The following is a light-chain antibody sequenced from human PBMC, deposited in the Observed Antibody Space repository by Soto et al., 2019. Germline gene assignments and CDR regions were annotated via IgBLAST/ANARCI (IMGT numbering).Light chain of an antibody. CDR2: GAS. Sequence: EIVLTQSPGTLSLSPGERAILSCRASQSVSSSYLAWYQQKPGQAPRLLIYGASSRATGIPDRFSGSGSETDFTLTISRLEPEDFAVYYCQQYGSSSWTFGQGTKVEIK. CDR1: QSVSSSY. J-gene: IGKJ1*01. CDR3: QQYGSSSWT. V-gene: IGKV3-20*01.